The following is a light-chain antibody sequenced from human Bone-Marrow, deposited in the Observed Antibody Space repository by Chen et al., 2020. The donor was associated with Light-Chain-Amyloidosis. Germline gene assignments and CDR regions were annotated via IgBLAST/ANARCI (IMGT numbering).Light chain of an antibody. J-gene: IGLJ2*01. V-gene: IGLV3-25*03. CDR3: QSADSSGTYEVI. CDR1: DLPTKY. CDR2: RDT. Sequence: SYELTQPPSASVSPGQTARITCSGDDLPTKYAYWYQQKPGQAPVLVIHRDTERPSGISERFSGSSSGTTATLTISGVQAEDEADYHCQSADSSGTYEVILGGGTKLTVL.